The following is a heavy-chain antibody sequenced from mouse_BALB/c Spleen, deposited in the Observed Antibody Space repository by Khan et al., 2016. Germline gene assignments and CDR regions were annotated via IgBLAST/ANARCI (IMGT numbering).Heavy chain of an antibody. J-gene: IGHJ4*01. CDR1: GYTFTDYY. CDR2: IFPGSGST. Sequence: QVRLQQSGTELPRPGASVKLSCKASGYTFTDYYLHWVKQRTGQGLEWIGEIFPGSGSTYYNEKFKGKASLTADTSSSTAYMKLSSLTSEDSAVYFCARSYYGYFAMDYWGHGASVTVSS. D-gene: IGHD1-2*01. V-gene: IGHV1-77*01. CDR3: ARSYYGYFAMDY.